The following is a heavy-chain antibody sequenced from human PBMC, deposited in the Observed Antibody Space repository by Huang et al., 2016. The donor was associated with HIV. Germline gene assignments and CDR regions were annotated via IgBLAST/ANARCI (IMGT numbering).Heavy chain of an antibody. V-gene: IGHV3-30*18. CDR1: GFTFSSYG. CDR2: ISYDAKKK. D-gene: IGHD6-13*01. CDR3: AKGGSAAAVLDF. Sequence: QVQLVESGGGVVQPGRSLRISCAASGFTFSSYGMHWVRQAPGKGLEWVAVISYDAKKKYYADSVKGRFSSSRDNSKTTVYLQLNSLRLEDTAVYYCAKGGSAAAVLDFWGQGTLVTVSS. J-gene: IGHJ4*02.